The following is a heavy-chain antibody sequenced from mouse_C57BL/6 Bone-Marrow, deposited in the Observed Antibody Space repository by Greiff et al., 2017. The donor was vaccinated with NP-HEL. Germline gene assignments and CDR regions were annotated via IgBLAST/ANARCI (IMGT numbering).Heavy chain of an antibody. CDR3: TTGYYYGTLFAY. D-gene: IGHD1-1*01. CDR1: GFNIKDDY. V-gene: IGHV14-4*01. Sequence: EVQLQQSGAELVRPGASVKLSCTASGFNIKDDYMHWVKQRPEQGLEWIGWIDPENGDTEYASKFQGKATITADTSSNTAYLQLSSLTSEDTAVYYFTTGYYYGTLFAYWGQGTLVTVSA. J-gene: IGHJ3*01. CDR2: IDPENGDT.